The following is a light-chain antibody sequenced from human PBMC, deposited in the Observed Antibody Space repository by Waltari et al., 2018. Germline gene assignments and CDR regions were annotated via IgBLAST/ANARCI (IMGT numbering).Light chain of an antibody. CDR2: AAS. V-gene: IGKV1-16*01. Sequence: DIQMTHSPSSLTASVGDRVTITCRANQDIGDFLVWFQQRPGKAPKSLIYAASTLQGGVPSRFSGSGSGTDFTLTISSLQPEDSGTYYCQQYQDYPHTFGGGTRVEVK. CDR3: QQYQDYPHT. J-gene: IGKJ4*01. CDR1: QDIGDF.